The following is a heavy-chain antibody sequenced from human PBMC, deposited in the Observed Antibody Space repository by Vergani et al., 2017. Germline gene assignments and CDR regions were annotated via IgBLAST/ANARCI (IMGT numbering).Heavy chain of an antibody. J-gene: IGHJ4*02. V-gene: IGHV3-21*04. CDR1: GFTFSSYA. D-gene: IGHD3-22*01. CDR3: AKGRYRDSSGYFLDY. CDR2: ISSSSSYI. Sequence: EVQLLESGGGLVQPGGSLRLSCAASGFTFSSYAMSWVRQAPGKGLEWVSSISSSSSYIYYADSVKGRFTISRDNAKNSLYLQMNSLRTEDTALYYCAKGRYRDSSGYFLDYWGQGTLVTVSS.